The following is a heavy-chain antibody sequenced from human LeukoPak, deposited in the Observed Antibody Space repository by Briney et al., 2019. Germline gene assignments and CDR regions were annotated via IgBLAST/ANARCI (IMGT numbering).Heavy chain of an antibody. CDR1: GSSFTSYW. D-gene: IGHD4-23*01. CDR3: ERSRTTVAWWFDP. CDR2: IYPGDSDT. V-gene: IGHV5-51*01. Sequence: GAPLQISCKGSGSSFTSYWIGWVRQMPGKGLEWMRIIYPGDSDTRYSPPFQGQVTISADKSISTAYLQWSSLKASDTAMYFCERSRTTVAWWFDPWGQGTLVTVSS. J-gene: IGHJ5*02.